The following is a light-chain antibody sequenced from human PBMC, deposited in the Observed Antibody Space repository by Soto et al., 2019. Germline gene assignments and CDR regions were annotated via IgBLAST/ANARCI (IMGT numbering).Light chain of an antibody. CDR1: QGISSY. V-gene: IGKV1-5*03. J-gene: IGKJ1*01. CDR3: QQYNSYSQT. Sequence: IRMTQSPSSLSASTGDRVTITCRASQGISSYLAWYQQKPGKAPKLLIYKASSLESGVPSRFSGSGSGTEFTLTISSLQPDDFATYYCQQYNSYSQTFGQGTKVDIK. CDR2: KAS.